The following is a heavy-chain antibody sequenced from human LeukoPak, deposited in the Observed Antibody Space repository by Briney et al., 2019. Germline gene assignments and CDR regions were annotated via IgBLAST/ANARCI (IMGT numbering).Heavy chain of an antibody. CDR1: GYAFTGFY. CDR3: ARAYCGGDFYDDAFDI. J-gene: IGHJ3*02. D-gene: IGHD2-21*02. V-gene: IGHV1-2*02. Sequence: ASLKISCKASGYAFTGFYMQWVRQAPGQGLEWMGWINPNSGGTKYAQKFQGRVTMTRDTSITTDYMELSRLRSDDTAVYYCARAYCGGDFYDDAFDIWGQGTMVTVSS. CDR2: INPNSGGT.